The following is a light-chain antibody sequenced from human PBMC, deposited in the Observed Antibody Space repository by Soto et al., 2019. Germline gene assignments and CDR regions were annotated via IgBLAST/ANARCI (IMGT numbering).Light chain of an antibody. CDR2: GAS. CDR3: QQLNSFPIP. V-gene: IGKV1-9*01. Sequence: IQLTQSPSSLSASVGDRVTITCRASQGISSFLAWYQQKPGKAPKLLLYGASTWQSGVPSRFSGSGSGKDFTLTIGSLQPEDLGTYYCQQLNSFPIPFGPGTKVDIK. CDR1: QGISSF. J-gene: IGKJ3*01.